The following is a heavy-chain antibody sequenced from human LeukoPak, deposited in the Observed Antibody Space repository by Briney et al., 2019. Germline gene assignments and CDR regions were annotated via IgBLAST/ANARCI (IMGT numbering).Heavy chain of an antibody. Sequence: SETLSLTCTVCGGSISSYYWSWIRQPPGKGLEWIGYIYYSGSTNYNPSLKSRVTIAVDTSKNQFSLKLSSVTAADTAVYYCARVVRYYYDSSGYYKDAFDIWGRGTMVTVSS. D-gene: IGHD3-22*01. CDR1: GGSISSYY. V-gene: IGHV4-59*01. CDR3: ARVVRYYYDSSGYYKDAFDI. J-gene: IGHJ3*02. CDR2: IYYSGST.